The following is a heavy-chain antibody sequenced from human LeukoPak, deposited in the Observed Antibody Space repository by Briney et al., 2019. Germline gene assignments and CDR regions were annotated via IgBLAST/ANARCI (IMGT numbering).Heavy chain of an antibody. CDR2: IYYSGST. Sequence: ETLSLTCTVSGGSISSYYWSWIRQPPGKGLEWIGYIYYSGSTNYNPSLKSRVTISVDTSKNQFSLKLSSVTAADTAVYYCARSLPHFWSGYPNYYYYMDVWGKGTTVTVSS. D-gene: IGHD3-3*02. CDR3: ARSLPHFWSGYPNYYYYMDV. J-gene: IGHJ6*03. V-gene: IGHV4-59*01. CDR1: GGSISSYY.